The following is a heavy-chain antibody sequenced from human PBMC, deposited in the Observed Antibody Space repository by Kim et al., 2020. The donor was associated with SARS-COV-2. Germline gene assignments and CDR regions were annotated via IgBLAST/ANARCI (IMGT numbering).Heavy chain of an antibody. J-gene: IGHJ6*02. D-gene: IGHD1-26*01. V-gene: IGHV3-33*07. CDR2: TWNDGDHK. Sequence: GGSLRLSCEPSGFSVSNYKIYWVRQAPGKGLEWVAGTWNDGDHKYYGDSVEGRFIISRDNSKNTVHLQMNDLRAEDTAVYYCAREPPGADYGMDVWGQGTTVTVSS. CDR3: AREPPGADYGMDV. CDR1: GFSVSNYK.